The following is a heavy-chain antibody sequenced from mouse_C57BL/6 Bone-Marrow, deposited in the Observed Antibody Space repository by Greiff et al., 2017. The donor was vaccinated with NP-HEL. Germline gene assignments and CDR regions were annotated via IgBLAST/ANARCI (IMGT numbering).Heavy chain of an antibody. D-gene: IGHD1-2*01. CDR3: ATLLRPYYFDY. Sequence: QVQLQQSGAELARPGASVKLSCKASGYTFTSYGISWVKQRTGQGLEWIGEIYPRSGNTYYNEKFKGKATLTAAKSSSTAYMELRSLTAEDSAVYFCATLLRPYYFDYGGQGTTLTVSS. CDR1: GYTFTSYG. J-gene: IGHJ2*01. V-gene: IGHV1-81*01. CDR2: IYPRSGNT.